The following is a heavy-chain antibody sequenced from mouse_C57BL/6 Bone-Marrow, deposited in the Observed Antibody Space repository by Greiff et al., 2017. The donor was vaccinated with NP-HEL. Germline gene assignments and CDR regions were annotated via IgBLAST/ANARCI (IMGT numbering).Heavy chain of an antibody. V-gene: IGHV5-17*03. CDR1: GFTFSDYG. D-gene: IGHD2-1*01. Sequence: EVQLVESGGGLVKPGGSLKLSCAASGFTFSDYGMHWVRQAPEKGLEWVAYISSGSSTIYYADTVKGRFTISRDNAKNTLYLQMSSLKSEDTDMYYCARRGNLDYWGKGTTLTVSS. J-gene: IGHJ2*01. CDR2: ISSGSSTI. CDR3: ARRGNLDY.